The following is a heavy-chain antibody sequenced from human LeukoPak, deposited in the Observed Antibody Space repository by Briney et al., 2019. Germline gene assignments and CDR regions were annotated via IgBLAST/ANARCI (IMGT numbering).Heavy chain of an antibody. CDR3: ARVITGTTNWFDP. CDR2: IYYSGST. D-gene: IGHD1-20*01. CDR1: GCSISSSNW. J-gene: IGHJ5*02. Sequence: KPSDTLSLTCAVSGCSISSSNWWGWIRQPPGKGLEWIGYIYYSGSTYYNPSLKSRVTMSVDTSKNQFSLKLSSVTAVDTAVYYCARVITGTTNWFDPWGQGTLVTVSS. V-gene: IGHV4-28*03.